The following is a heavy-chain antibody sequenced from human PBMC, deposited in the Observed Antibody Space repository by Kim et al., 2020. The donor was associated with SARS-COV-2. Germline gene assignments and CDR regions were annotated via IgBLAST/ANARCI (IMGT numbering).Heavy chain of an antibody. D-gene: IGHD7-27*01. J-gene: IGHJ2*01. CDR2: KSYDGSNQ. Sequence: GGSLRLSCAASGFTFSSYTMHWVRQAPGKGLEWVAVKSYDGSNQYYADSVKGRFTISRDNSKNTLYLQMNSLRDEDTAVYYCARSLRTGEGWTRWYFDLWGRGTLVTVS. V-gene: IGHV3-30-3*01. CDR1: GFTFSSYT. CDR3: ARSLRTGEGWTRWYFDL.